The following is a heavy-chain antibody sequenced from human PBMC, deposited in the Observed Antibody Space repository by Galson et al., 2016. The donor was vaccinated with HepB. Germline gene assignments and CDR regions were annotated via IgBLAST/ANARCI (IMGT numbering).Heavy chain of an antibody. CDR3: ATAFGYCSDTSCPYYFDY. D-gene: IGHD2-2*01. V-gene: IGHV1-24*01. J-gene: IGHJ4*02. Sequence: SVKVSCKVSGYTLIEFSIHWVRQAPGKGLEWMGGFDPGDGETIYAQKFQGRVTMTGDTSTEPAYMELSSLRSEDTAVYYCATAFGYCSDTSCPYYFDYWGQGSLVTVSS. CDR2: FDPGDGET. CDR1: GYTLIEFS.